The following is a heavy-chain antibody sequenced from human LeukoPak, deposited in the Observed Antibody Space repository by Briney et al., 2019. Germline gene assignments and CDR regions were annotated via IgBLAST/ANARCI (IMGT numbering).Heavy chain of an antibody. CDR2: IRYDGSNK. CDR3: AKDTNWGSPSIDY. Sequence: GGSLRLSCAASGFTFSSYGMHWVRQAPGKGLEWVAFIRYDGSNKYYADSVKGRFTISRDNSKNTLYLQMNSLRAEDTAVYYCAKDTNWGSPSIDYWGQGTLVTVSS. D-gene: IGHD7-27*01. J-gene: IGHJ4*02. CDR1: GFTFSSYG. V-gene: IGHV3-30*02.